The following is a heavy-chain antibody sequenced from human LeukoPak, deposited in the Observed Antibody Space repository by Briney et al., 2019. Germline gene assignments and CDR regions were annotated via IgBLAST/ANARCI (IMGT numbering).Heavy chain of an antibody. J-gene: IGHJ6*04. CDR1: GGSFSGYY. CDR2: INHSGST. Sequence: SETLSLTCAVYGGSFSGYYWSWLRQPPGKGLEWIGEINHSGSTNYNPSLKSRVTISVDTSKNQFSLKLSSVTAADTAVYYCARAGKSSSRSGYYYYGMDVWGKGTTVTVSS. D-gene: IGHD6-13*01. CDR3: ARAGKSSSRSGYYYYGMDV. V-gene: IGHV4-34*01.